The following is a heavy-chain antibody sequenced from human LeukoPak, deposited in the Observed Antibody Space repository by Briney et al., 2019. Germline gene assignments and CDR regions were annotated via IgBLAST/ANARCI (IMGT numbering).Heavy chain of an antibody. V-gene: IGHV3-23*01. CDR3: ASGPSPYGSDY. CDR1: GFTFSRNA. CDR2: ISGSGGKT. Sequence: GGSLRLSCAASGFTFSRNAMNWVRQAPGKGLEWVALISGSGGKTYYADSVKGRFTISRDNAKNTLYLQMNSLRAEDTAVYYCASGPSPYGSDYWGQGTLVTVSS. J-gene: IGHJ4*02. D-gene: IGHD5-12*01.